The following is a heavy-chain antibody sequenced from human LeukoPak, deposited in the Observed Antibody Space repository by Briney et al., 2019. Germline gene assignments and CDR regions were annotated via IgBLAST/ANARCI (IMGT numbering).Heavy chain of an antibody. CDR2: IYYSGST. J-gene: IGHJ5*02. CDR3: ARGTIAAAEGSHWFDP. V-gene: IGHV4-59*01. D-gene: IGHD6-13*01. CDR1: GGSISSYY. Sequence: PSETLSLTCTVSGGSISSYYWSWVPQPPGKGLEWIGYIYYSGSTEYNPSLKSRVTISVDTSKNQFSLKLTSVTAADTAVYYCARGTIAAAEGSHWFDPWGQGTLVTVSS.